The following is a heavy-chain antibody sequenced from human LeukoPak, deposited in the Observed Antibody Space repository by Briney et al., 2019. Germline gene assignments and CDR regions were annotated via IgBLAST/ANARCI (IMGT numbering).Heavy chain of an antibody. CDR3: ARYLSSSWYWAAFDI. D-gene: IGHD6-13*01. V-gene: IGHV4-30-4*01. CDR1: GGSISSGDYY. J-gene: IGHJ3*02. CDR2: IYYSGST. Sequence: PSQTLSLTCTVSGGSISSGDYYWSWIRQPPGKGLEWIGYIYYSGSTYYNPSLKSRVTISVDTSKNQFSLKLSSVTAADTAVYYCARYLSSSWYWAAFDIWGQGTMVTVSS.